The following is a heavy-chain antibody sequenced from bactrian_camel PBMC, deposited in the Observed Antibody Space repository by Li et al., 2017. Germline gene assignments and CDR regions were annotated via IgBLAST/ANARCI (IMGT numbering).Heavy chain of an antibody. V-gene: IGHV3S53*01. Sequence: VQLVESGGGSVQPGGSLRLSCRAKGTIYHGACVGWLRQAPGKEREGVARIDRDGSTSYADSVKGRFTISRDNASNTLYLELNRLKTEDTAMYYCARGGITGINWFSEYNVWGQGTQVTVS. J-gene: IGHJ4*01. D-gene: IGHD7*01. CDR1: GTIYHGAC. CDR3: ARGGITGINWFSEYNV. CDR2: IDRDGST.